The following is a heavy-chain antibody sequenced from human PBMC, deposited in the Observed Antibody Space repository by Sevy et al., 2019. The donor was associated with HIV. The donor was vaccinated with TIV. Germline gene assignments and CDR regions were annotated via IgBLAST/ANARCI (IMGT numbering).Heavy chain of an antibody. J-gene: IGHJ4*02. D-gene: IGHD2-15*01. CDR1: GYTLIEFS. V-gene: IGHV1-24*01. Sequence: ASVKVSCKVSGYTLIEFSMHWVRQAPGKGLEWMGGFDPEDGETIYAQRFQGRVTMTDDTSTDKAYMELSSLRSEDTAVYYCATGLPGEYVDCSSCYSDYFAYWGQGTLVTVSS. CDR2: FDPEDGET. CDR3: ATGLPGEYVDCSSCYSDYFAY.